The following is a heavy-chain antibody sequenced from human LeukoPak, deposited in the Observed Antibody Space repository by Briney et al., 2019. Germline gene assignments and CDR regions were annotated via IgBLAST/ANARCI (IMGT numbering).Heavy chain of an antibody. CDR1: GFTFSTYS. J-gene: IGHJ4*02. CDR2: SSSDSKTI. CDR3: ATPFDY. V-gene: IGHV3-48*01. Sequence: GGSLRLSCAASGFTFSTYSMNLVRQAPGKGLEWVSYSSSDSKTIYYADSVKGRFTISRDNAKNSLYLQMNSLRVEDTAMYYCATPFDYWGQGTLVTVSS.